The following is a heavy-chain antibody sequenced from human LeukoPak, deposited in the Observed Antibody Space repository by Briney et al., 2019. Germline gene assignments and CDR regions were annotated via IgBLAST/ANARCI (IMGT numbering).Heavy chain of an antibody. V-gene: IGHV1-24*01. D-gene: IGHD3-10*01. CDR1: GYTLTELS. J-gene: IGHJ6*02. Sequence: GASVTVSCKVSGYTLTELSMHWVRQAPGKGLEWMGGFDPEDGETIYAQKFQGRVTMTEDTSTDTAYVELSSLRSEDTAVYYCATDRGRPIRSYYGMDVWGQGTTVTVSS. CDR2: FDPEDGET. CDR3: ATDRGRPIRSYYGMDV.